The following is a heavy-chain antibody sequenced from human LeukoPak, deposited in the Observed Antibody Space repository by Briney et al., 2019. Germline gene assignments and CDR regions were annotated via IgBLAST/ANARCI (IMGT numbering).Heavy chain of an antibody. CDR2: VSPDGNLA. Sequence: GGSLRLSCAGSGFTLSRSWMHWVRQAPGKGPVWVAHVSPDGNLANYADSVKGRFIISRDNAKNTLFLQMNSLRAEDTAVYYCARDLSFSPDHWGQGTLVTVSS. J-gene: IGHJ4*02. CDR3: ARDLSFSPDH. CDR1: GFTLSRSW. V-gene: IGHV3-74*01.